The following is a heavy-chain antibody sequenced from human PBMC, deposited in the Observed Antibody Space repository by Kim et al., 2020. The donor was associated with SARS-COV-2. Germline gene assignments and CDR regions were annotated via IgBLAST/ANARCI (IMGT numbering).Heavy chain of an antibody. D-gene: IGHD3-22*01. J-gene: IGHJ4*02. Sequence: KSQVPISVDTSKNQFSLKLSSVTAADTAVYYCARNYDSSGYYLKSYYFDYWGQGTLVTVSS. CDR3: ARNYDSSGYYLKSYYFDY. V-gene: IGHV4-39*01.